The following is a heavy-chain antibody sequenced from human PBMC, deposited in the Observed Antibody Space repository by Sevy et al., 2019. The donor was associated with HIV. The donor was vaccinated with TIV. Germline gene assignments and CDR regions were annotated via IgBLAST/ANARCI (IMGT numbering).Heavy chain of an antibody. D-gene: IGHD6-19*01. J-gene: IGHJ4*02. CDR3: ARAIGTQVAGLYYFDY. CDR1: GYSISSDCY. V-gene: IGHV4-38-2*01. CDR2: IYHSGYS. Sequence: SETLSLTCAVSGYSISSDCYWGWIRQPPGKGLEWIVSIYHSGYSYYNPSLKSRVTISVDTSKNQFSLKLSSVTAADTAVYYCARAIGTQVAGLYYFDYWGQGTLVTVSS.